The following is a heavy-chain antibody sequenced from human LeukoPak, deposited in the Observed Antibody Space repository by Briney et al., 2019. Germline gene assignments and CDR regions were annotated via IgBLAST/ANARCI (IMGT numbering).Heavy chain of an antibody. CDR3: ATRRGFELFFDL. CDR1: GPFIKTYY. D-gene: IGHD3-10*01. CDR2: IYDSGNT. Sequence: SETLSLTCTVSGPFIKTYYWSWIRQVPGKGLEWIGHIYDSGNTNYNPSLKSRVTILADTSKSQFSLKLDSVTAADTAVYFCATRRGFELFFDLWGQGTRVTVSS. V-gene: IGHV4-59*01. J-gene: IGHJ4*02.